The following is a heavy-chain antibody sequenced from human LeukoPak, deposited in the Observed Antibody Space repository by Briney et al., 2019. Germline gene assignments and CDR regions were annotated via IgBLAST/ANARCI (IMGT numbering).Heavy chain of an antibody. CDR1: GSTFSSYW. V-gene: IGHV3-7*03. J-gene: IGHJ4*02. Sequence: GGSLRLSCAASGSTFSSYWMSWVRQAPGKGLEWVANIKQDGSEKYYVDSVKGRFTISRDNAKNSLYLQMNSLRAEDTALYYCARTRGSGSYYLDYWGQGTLVTVSS. CDR3: ARTRGSGSYYLDY. CDR2: IKQDGSEK. D-gene: IGHD3-10*01.